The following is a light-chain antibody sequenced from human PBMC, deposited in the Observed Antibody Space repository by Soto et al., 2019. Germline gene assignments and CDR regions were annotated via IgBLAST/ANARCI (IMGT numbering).Light chain of an antibody. CDR1: QSVSSN. Sequence: EIVMTQSPATLSVSPGERATLSCRASQSVSSNLAWYQQKPGQAPRLLIYGASTRATGISARFSGSGSGTDFTLTISSLQSEDFAVYYCQQYNSWPLTCGGGTKVEIK. CDR3: QQYNSWPLT. J-gene: IGKJ4*01. V-gene: IGKV3-15*01. CDR2: GAS.